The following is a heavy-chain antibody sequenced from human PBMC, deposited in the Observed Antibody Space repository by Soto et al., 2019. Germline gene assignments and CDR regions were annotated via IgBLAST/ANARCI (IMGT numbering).Heavy chain of an antibody. CDR2: VSGGGGST. J-gene: IGHJ4*02. CDR1: GFTFSSYA. V-gene: IGHV3-23*01. Sequence: EVQLLESGGGLVQPGGSLRLSCAASGFTFSSYAMSCVRQAPGKGLEWVSVVSGGGGSTYYADSVKGRFTISRDNSKNTLYLQMNSLRAEDTAVYYCAKRGAGHDFDYWGQGTLVTVSS. D-gene: IGHD6-19*01. CDR3: AKRGAGHDFDY.